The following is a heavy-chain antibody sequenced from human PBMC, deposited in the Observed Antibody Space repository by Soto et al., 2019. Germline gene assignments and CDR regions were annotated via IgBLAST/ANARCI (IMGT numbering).Heavy chain of an antibody. CDR1: GYTFTKFG. CDR3: VRGSGEQWLLPDR. V-gene: IGHV1-18*01. CDR2: ISAYNGNT. D-gene: IGHD6-19*01. J-gene: IGHJ5*02. Sequence: GASVKVSCKASGYTFTKFGIIWVRQAPGQGLEWMGWISAYNGNTNYAQKFQGRVTMTTDTSPSTAYMEVRSLRFDATAVYYCVRGSGEQWLLPDRWGQGTLVTVSS.